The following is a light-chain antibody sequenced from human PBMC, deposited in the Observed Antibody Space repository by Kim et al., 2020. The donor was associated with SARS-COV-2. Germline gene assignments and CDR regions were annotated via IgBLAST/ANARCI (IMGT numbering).Light chain of an antibody. CDR1: NIGSKS. CDR2: YDS. V-gene: IGLV3-21*04. J-gene: IGLJ3*02. CDR3: QVWDRSTDHWV. Sequence: ARGKTATFTCGGNNIGSKSVHWNQQKPGQAPLLIIYYDSDRPSGIPERFSGSNSGNADTLTINRVEAGDEADYYCQVWDRSTDHWVFGGGNQLTVL.